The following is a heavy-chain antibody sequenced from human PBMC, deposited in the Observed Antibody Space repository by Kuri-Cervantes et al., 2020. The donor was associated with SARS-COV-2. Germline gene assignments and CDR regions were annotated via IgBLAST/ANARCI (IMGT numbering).Heavy chain of an antibody. D-gene: IGHD2-2*01. CDR3: ARVVPAADEGLYYYMDV. CDR1: GGSISSGDYY. J-gene: IGHJ6*03. Sequence: SETLCLTCTVSGGSISSGDYYWSWIRQPAGKGLEWIGRIYTSGSTNYNPSLKSRVTMSVDTSKNQFSLKLSSVTAADTAVYYCARVVPAADEGLYYYMDVWGKGTTVTVSS. V-gene: IGHV4-61*02. CDR2: IYTSGST.